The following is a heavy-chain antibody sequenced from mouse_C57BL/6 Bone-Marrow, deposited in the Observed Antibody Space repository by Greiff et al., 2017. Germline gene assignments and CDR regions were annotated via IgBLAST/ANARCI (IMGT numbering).Heavy chain of an antibody. D-gene: IGHD1-1*01. J-gene: IGHJ1*03. CDR1: GFTFSSYT. CDR3: SRQVTTVLATKYFDD. V-gene: IGHV5-9*01. CDR2: ISGGGGNT. Sequence: EVKLQESGGGLVKPGGSLKLSCAAPGFTFSSYTMSWVRQTPEKRLQWVAAISGGGGNTYYPDSVKGRFTISRDNDKNILYLQRSSLRSEDTALYYCSRQVTTVLATKYFDDWGTGTTVTVSS.